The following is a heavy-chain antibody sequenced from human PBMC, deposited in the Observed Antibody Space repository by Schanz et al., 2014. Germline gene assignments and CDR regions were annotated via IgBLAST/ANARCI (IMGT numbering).Heavy chain of an antibody. J-gene: IGHJ4*02. CDR3: ARGTDWNLHY. Sequence: EVQLVESGGGLVQPGGSLRLSCAVSGFTVSSNHMSWVRQAPGKGLEWVSALSGSGGSTYYADSVKGRFTVSRDSGQNSLYLQMNSLRAGDTAVYYCARGTDWNLHYWGQGALVTVSS. CDR1: GFTVSSNH. V-gene: IGHV3-66*01. CDR2: SGSGGST. D-gene: IGHD1-1*01.